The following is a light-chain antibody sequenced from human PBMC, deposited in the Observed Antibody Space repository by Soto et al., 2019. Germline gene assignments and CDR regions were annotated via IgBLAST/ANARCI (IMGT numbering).Light chain of an antibody. CDR1: QSVSNW. V-gene: IGKV1-5*03. J-gene: IGKJ1*01. Sequence: DIQITHSPSTLSASVGDRVTITCRASQSVSNWLAWYQQKPGKAPKLLIYKASNLENGVPSRFRGSGSGTEFTLTISSLQSDDFATYYCQQYDSLPTFGQGTKVEIK. CDR3: QQYDSLPT. CDR2: KAS.